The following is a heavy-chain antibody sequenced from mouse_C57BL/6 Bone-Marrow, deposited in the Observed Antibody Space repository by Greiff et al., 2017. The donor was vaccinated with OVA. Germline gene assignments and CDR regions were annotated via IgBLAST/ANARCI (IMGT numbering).Heavy chain of an antibody. J-gene: IGHJ1*03. CDR3: AREGYGSSYDWYFDV. CDR2: INPSSGYT. D-gene: IGHD1-1*01. CDR1: GYTFTSYT. V-gene: IGHV1-4*01. Sequence: VKLQESGAELARPGASVKMYCKASGYTFTSYTMHWVKQRPGQGLEWIGYINPSSGYTKYNQKFKDKATLTADKSSSTAYMQLSSLTSEDSAVYYCAREGYGSSYDWYFDVWGTGTTVTVSS.